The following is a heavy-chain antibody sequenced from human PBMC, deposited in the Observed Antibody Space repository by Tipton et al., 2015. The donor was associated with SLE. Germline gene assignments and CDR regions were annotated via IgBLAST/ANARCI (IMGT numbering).Heavy chain of an antibody. CDR1: GDSVSTNSAA. D-gene: IGHD2-2*02. Sequence: LSCAISGDSVSTNSAAWTWIRQSPSRGLEWLGRTYYRSKWYSDYAVSVKSRITINPDTSKNQFSLQLTSVTPEDTAVYYCARGFLYDGFQVWGQGTLVTVT. CDR3: ARGFLYDGFQV. J-gene: IGHJ1*01. V-gene: IGHV6-1*01. CDR2: TYYRSKWYS.